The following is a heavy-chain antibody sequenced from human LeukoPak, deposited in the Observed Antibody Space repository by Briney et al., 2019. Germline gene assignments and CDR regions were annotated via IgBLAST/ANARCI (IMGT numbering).Heavy chain of an antibody. D-gene: IGHD6-6*01. V-gene: IGHV1-18*01. CDR2: ISAYNGNT. J-gene: IGHJ6*03. CDR1: GYTFTSYG. CDR3: ARTLAKYYYYCMDV. Sequence: ASVKVSCKASGYTFTSYGISWVRQAPGQGLEWMGWISAYNGNTNYAQKLQGRVTMTTDTSTSTAYMELRSLRSDDTAVYYCARTLAKYYYYCMDVWGKGTTVTVSS.